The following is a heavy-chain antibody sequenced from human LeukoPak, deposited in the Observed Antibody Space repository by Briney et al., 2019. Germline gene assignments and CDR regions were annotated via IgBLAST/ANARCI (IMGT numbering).Heavy chain of an antibody. J-gene: IGHJ4*02. CDR2: ISSSSSYI. V-gene: IGHV3-21*01. D-gene: IGHD3-16*01. CDR1: GFIFGNYY. CDR3: ARASFGDGDLFDY. Sequence: PGGSLRLSCEASGFIFGNYYMSWVRQAPGKGLEWVSSISSSSSYIYYADSVKGRFTISRDNAKNSLYLQMNSLRAEDTAVYYCARASFGDGDLFDYWGQGTLVTVSS.